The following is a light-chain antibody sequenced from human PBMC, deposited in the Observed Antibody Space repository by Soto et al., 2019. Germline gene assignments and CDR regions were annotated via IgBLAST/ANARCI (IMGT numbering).Light chain of an antibody. V-gene: IGKV1-5*01. CDR3: QQYNGYSRT. CDR1: QSIGDS. CDR2: DVS. J-gene: IGKJ1*01. Sequence: DIQMTPSPSTLSASVGDRVTITCRASQSIGDSLAWYQQKPGKAPNLLISDVSSLERGVPSRFSGSGSGTEFTLTISSMQPEDFATFYCQQYNGYSRTFGQGTKVDIK.